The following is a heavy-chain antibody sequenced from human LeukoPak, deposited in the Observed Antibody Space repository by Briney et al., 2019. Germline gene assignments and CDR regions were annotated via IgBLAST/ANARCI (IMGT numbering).Heavy chain of an antibody. CDR3: ARSRSHGDYIVFLSD. D-gene: IGHD4-17*01. CDR1: DGSIRSYH. CDR2: IYTSGST. J-gene: IGHJ4*02. V-gene: IGHV4-4*07. Sequence: PSETLSLTCTVSDGSIRSYHWSWIRQPAGKGLEWIGFIYTSGSTKDNPSLKSRFTMSVDTSKNQVSLRLSSVTAADTAVYYCARSRSHGDYIVFLSDWGQGTLVTVSS.